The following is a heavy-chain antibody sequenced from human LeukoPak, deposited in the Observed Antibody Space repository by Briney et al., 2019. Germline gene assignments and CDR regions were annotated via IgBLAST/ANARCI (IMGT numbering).Heavy chain of an antibody. Sequence: TGRSLRLSCTASGFTFGDYAMGWIRQAPGKGLEWVNSIRSKTYGGTTEYAASVKGRFTISRDDSKSIAYLQMNSLKTEDTAVYYCTRDINSDLLEWLFYFDYWGQGTLVTVSS. V-gene: IGHV3-49*03. CDR1: GFTFGDYA. CDR2: IRSKTYGGTT. J-gene: IGHJ4*02. D-gene: IGHD3-3*01. CDR3: TRDINSDLLEWLFYFDY.